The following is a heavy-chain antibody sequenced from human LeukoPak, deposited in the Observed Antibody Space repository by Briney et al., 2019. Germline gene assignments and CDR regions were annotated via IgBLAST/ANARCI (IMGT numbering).Heavy chain of an antibody. Sequence: SGPTLVKPTQTLTLTCTFSGESLSTTGVGVAWIRQPHRKALEWVALIYWDDDKRYSPSLKSRLTTTKDTTKNHVVLTMTNMGPVETATYFCAHRVTNSLFDYWGQGTLVTVSS. J-gene: IGHJ4*02. CDR1: GESLSTTGVG. CDR2: IYWDDDK. D-gene: IGHD4-23*01. CDR3: AHRVTNSLFDY. V-gene: IGHV2-5*02.